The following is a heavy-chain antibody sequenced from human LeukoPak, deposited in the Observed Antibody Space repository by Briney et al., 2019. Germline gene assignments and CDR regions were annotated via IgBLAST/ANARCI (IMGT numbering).Heavy chain of an antibody. Sequence: GSSLTGSGKAASYGSSTYYTHWQRQPPRQVLESMGITTGSGGITGYAQKLQGRVTMTRDTSTSTVYMELSSLRSEDTAVYYCARGGYQVGVDYWGQGTLVTVSS. D-gene: IGHD3-16*01. CDR3: ARGGYQVGVDY. CDR2: TTGSGGIT. CDR1: SYGSSTYY. J-gene: IGHJ4*02. V-gene: IGHV1-46*04.